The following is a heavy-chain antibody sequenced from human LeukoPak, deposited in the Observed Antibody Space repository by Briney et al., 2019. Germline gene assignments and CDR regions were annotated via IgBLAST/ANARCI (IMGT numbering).Heavy chain of an antibody. CDR3: ARVRESGSYHDAFDI. CDR2: INPSSGGT. CDR1: GYTFTGYF. Sequence: ASVKVSCKASGYTFTGYFMNWVRQAPGQGLEWMGWINPSSGGTDYAQKFQGRVTMTRDTSISTAYMELRLRSDDTAVYYCARVRESGSYHDAFDIWGQGTMVTVSS. D-gene: IGHD1-26*01. J-gene: IGHJ3*02. V-gene: IGHV1-2*02.